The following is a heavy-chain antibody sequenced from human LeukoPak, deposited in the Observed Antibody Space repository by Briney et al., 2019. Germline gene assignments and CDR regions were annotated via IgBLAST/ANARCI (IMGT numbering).Heavy chain of an antibody. CDR1: GFTFSSYG. J-gene: IGHJ6*02. Sequence: GGSLTLSCAASGFTFSSYGMHWVRQAQGKGLEWLAVISHDGTNKYYADSVKGRFTISRDNSKNTLFLQVNSLTAEDRALYYCAKDQGAAAGYYYGLDVWGQGATVTVSS. D-gene: IGHD6-13*01. V-gene: IGHV3-30*18. CDR3: AKDQGAAAGYYYGLDV. CDR2: ISHDGTNK.